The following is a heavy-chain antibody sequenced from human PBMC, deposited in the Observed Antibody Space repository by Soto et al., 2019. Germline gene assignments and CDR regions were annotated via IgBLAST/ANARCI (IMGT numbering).Heavy chain of an antibody. J-gene: IGHJ6*02. Sequence: QVLLVQSGAEVKKPGSSVKVSCKASGGTFNSYAISWVRQAPGQGLEWMGGIIPIFGTPQYAQRSQGRVTICADMSTDTVYLALRSDDTAVYYCARSDYTDLNFYALDVWGRGTPVIVSS. CDR3: ARSDYTDLNFYALDV. CDR1: GGTFNSYA. D-gene: IGHD4-17*01. CDR2: IIPIFGTP. V-gene: IGHV1-69*06.